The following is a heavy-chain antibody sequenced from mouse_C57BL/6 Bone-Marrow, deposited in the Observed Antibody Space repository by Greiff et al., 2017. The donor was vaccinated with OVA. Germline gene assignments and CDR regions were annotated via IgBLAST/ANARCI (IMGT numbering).Heavy chain of an antibody. J-gene: IGHJ1*03. CDR1: GFTFSDYG. CDR2: ISSGSSTI. Sequence: EVQLVEPGGGLVKPGGSLKLSCAASGFTFSDYGMHWVRQAPEQGLEWVAYISSGSSTIYYADTVKGRSTISRDNAKNTLFLHMTSLRSEDTAMYYCASINYWYFDVWGTGTTVTVSS. CDR3: ASINYWYFDV. V-gene: IGHV5-17*01.